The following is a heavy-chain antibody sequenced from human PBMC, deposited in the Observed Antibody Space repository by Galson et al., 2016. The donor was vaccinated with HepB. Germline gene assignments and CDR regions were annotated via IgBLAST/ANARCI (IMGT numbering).Heavy chain of an antibody. Sequence: SETLSLTCAVFGGSFSGYYWSWIRQPPGKGLEWIGEINHRGSTNYNPSLRSRVIISVDTSKNQFSLNLSSVTAADTAVYYCARVRLRFSEWLHYGMDVWGKGTTVTVSS. CDR1: GGSFSGYY. CDR3: ARVRLRFSEWLHYGMDV. D-gene: IGHD3-3*01. J-gene: IGHJ6*04. CDR2: INHRGST. V-gene: IGHV4-34*01.